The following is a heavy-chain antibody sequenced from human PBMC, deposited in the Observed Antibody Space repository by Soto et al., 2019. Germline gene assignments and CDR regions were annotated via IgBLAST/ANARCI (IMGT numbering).Heavy chain of an antibody. V-gene: IGHV1-2*02. D-gene: IGHD6-13*01. Sequence: QVQLVQSGAEVKKPGASVKVSCKASGYTFTGYYMHWVRQAPGQGLEWMGWINPNSGGTSYAQKFQRSGTMTRDTYISTAYMELSRLRSDDKAVYYCARVAAARVGCGMDVWGQGTTVTVSS. CDR3: ARVAAARVGCGMDV. CDR2: INPNSGGT. J-gene: IGHJ6*02. CDR1: GYTFTGYY.